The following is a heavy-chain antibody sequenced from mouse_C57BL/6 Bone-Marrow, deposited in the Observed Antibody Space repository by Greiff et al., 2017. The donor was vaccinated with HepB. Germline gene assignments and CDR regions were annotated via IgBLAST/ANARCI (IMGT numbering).Heavy chain of an antibody. D-gene: IGHD2-4*01. J-gene: IGHJ2*01. CDR1: GYTFTSYW. CDR3: AIEGVDYDPWGAYYFDY. Sequence: VQLQQPGAELVKPGASVKVSCKASGYTFTSYWMHWVKQRPGQGLEWIGRIHPSDSDTNYNQKFKGKATLTVDKSSSTAYMQLSSLTSEDSAVYYCAIEGVDYDPWGAYYFDYWGQGTTLTVSS. V-gene: IGHV1-74*01. CDR2: IHPSDSDT.